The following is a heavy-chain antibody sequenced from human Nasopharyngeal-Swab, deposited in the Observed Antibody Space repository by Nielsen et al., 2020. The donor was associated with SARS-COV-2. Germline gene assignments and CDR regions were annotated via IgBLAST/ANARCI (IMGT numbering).Heavy chain of an antibody. D-gene: IGHD6-13*01. Sequence: ASVKVSCKVSGYTLTELSMQWVRQAPGKGLEWMGGFDTEDGETIYAQKFQGRVTMTEDTSTDTAYMELRSLRSEDTAVYYCATGPAAGNPTWWFDPWGQGTLVTVSS. CDR3: ATGPAAGNPTWWFDP. V-gene: IGHV1-24*01. CDR2: FDTEDGET. CDR1: GYTLTELS. J-gene: IGHJ5*02.